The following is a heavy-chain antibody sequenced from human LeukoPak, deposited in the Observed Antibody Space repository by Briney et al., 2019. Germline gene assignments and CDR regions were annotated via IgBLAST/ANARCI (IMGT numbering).Heavy chain of an antibody. D-gene: IGHD4-11*01. V-gene: IGHV1-18*01. CDR2: ISTSKGDT. Sequence: GASVKVSCKTSGYTFTTHGISWVRQALGQGLEWMGWISTSKGDTNYAQKFKGRLTMTTDRSTSTAYMELRSLSSDDTAVYYCARDWPTVITDYWGQGTLVTVSS. CDR3: ARDWPTVITDY. J-gene: IGHJ4*02. CDR1: GYTFTTHG.